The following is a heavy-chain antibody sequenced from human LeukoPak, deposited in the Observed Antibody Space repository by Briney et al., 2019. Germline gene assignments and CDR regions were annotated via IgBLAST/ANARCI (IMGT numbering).Heavy chain of an antibody. CDR1: GGSFSGYY. Sequence: PSETLSLTCAVYGGSFSGYYWSWIRQPPGKRLEWIGEINHSGSTNYNPSLKSRVTISVDTSKNQFSLKLSSVTAADTAVYYCARGDYYGSGTYYNWFDPWGQGTLVTVSS. D-gene: IGHD3-10*01. CDR2: INHSGST. V-gene: IGHV4-34*01. CDR3: ARGDYYGSGTYYNWFDP. J-gene: IGHJ5*02.